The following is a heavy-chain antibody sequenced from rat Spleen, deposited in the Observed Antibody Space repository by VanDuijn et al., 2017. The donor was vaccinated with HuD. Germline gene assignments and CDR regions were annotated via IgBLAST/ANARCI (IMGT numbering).Heavy chain of an antibody. J-gene: IGHJ2*01. Sequence: EVQLVESGGGLVLPGRSLKLSCVTSGFTFNYYWMTWIRQVPGKGLEWVASITNASGRTYYPDSVKGRFTISRDNAKSTLYLQMNDLRSEDTATYYCTRGTYFRHWGQGVMVTVSS. CDR3: TRGTYFRH. CDR2: ITNASGRT. D-gene: IGHD4-6*01. V-gene: IGHV5-31*01. CDR1: GFTFNYYW.